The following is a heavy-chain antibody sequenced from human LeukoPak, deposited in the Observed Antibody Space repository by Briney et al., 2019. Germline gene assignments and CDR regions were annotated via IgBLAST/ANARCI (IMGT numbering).Heavy chain of an antibody. V-gene: IGHV1-69*13. CDR3: ARRHLNYYDSSGYYPFDY. CDR1: GGTFSSYA. J-gene: IGHJ4*02. Sequence: ASVKVSCKASGGTFSSYAISWVRQAPGQGLEWMGGIIPIFGTANYAQKFQGRVTITADESTSTAYMDLRSLRSDDTAVYYCARRHLNYYDSSGYYPFDYWGQGTLVTVSS. CDR2: IIPIFGTA. D-gene: IGHD3-22*01.